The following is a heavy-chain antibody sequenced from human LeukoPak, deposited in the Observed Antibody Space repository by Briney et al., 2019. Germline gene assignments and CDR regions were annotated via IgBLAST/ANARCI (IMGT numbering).Heavy chain of an antibody. V-gene: IGHV3-23*01. Sequence: GGSLRLSCAASGSMFSSYAMSWVRQARGKGLEWVSAVSGSGGSRYYADSVKGRFTISRDNSKNTLYLQMNSLRAEDTAVYYCAKYGMDVWGQGTTVTVSS. CDR1: GSMFSSYA. CDR3: AKYGMDV. CDR2: VSGSGGSR. J-gene: IGHJ6*02.